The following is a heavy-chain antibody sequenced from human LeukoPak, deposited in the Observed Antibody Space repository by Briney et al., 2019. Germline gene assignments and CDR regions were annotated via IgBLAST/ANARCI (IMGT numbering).Heavy chain of an antibody. D-gene: IGHD3-22*01. CDR2: INEDGSVK. CDR3: ATSDDSSGSD. J-gene: IGHJ4*02. Sequence: GGSLRLSCVASGFTFSGYWMSWVRLAPGKGLEWVANINEDGSVKHYVDSVKGRFTISRDNAKNSVFLQMNSLRDEDTALYYCATSDDSSGSDWGQGTLVTVSS. V-gene: IGHV3-7*01. CDR1: GFTFSGYW.